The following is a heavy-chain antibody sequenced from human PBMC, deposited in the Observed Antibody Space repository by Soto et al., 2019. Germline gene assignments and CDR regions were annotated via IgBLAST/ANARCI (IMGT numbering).Heavy chain of an antibody. V-gene: IGHV1-69*01. CDR3: EAEMTFVKLSVV. Sequence: QVQLVQSGAEVKKPGSSVKVSCKASGDTDTNYVISWVRQAPGQGLEWMGGIFAKLGTTYSAQKLQDTLTITAAESTSTVSVQLSSLRLDATAVYYCEAEMTFVKLSVVWGQGTTVTGSS. D-gene: IGHD3-16*02. CDR1: GDTDTNYV. CDR2: IFAKLGTT. J-gene: IGHJ6*02.